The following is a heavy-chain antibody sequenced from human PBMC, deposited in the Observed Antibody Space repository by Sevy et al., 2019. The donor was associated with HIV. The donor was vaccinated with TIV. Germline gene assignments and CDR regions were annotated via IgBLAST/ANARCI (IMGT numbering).Heavy chain of an antibody. Sequence: SETLSLTCAVYGGSFSGYYWSWIRQPPGKGLEWIGEINHSGSTNYNPSLKSRVTISVDTSKNQFSLKLSSVTAADTAVYYCARAPEIVVGSRYFDLWGRGTLVTVSS. V-gene: IGHV4-34*01. J-gene: IGHJ2*01. CDR2: INHSGST. CDR3: ARAPEIVVGSRYFDL. D-gene: IGHD3-22*01. CDR1: GGSFSGYY.